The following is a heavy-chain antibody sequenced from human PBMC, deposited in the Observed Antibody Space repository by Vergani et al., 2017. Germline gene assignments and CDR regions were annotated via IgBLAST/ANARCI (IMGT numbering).Heavy chain of an antibody. J-gene: IGHJ6*04. Sequence: EVQLLESGGGLVQPGGSLRLSCAASGFTFSSYAMTWVRQAPGKGLEWVSAIGGSGGDTYYADSVKGRFTISRDNSKNTLSLQMNSLRAEDTAVYYCASDIEVAARGLGDVWGKGTTVTVSS. CDR3: ASDIEVAARGLGDV. V-gene: IGHV3-23*01. CDR2: IGGSGGDT. CDR1: GFTFSSYA. D-gene: IGHD6-19*01.